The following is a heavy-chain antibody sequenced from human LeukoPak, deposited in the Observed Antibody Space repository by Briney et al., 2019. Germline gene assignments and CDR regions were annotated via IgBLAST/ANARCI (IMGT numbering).Heavy chain of an antibody. D-gene: IGHD1-26*01. CDR2: ISYDGSNE. V-gene: IGHV3-30-3*01. CDR3: ASTNYRGGTTGYNWFDP. CDR1: GFTFSNYA. J-gene: IGHJ5*02. Sequence: GGSLRLSCAASGFTFSNYAMHWVRQAPGKRLEWVAVISYDGSNEYYADSVKGRFPISRNNSKNTLYLQMNSLRAEDTAMYYCASTNYRGGTTGYNWFDPWGQGTLVTVSS.